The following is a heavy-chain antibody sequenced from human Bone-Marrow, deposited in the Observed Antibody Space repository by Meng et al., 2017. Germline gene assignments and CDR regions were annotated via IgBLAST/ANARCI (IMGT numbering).Heavy chain of an antibody. Sequence: QVQLQESGPGLAKPSQTLSLTCTVSGGSISRGGYYWSWIRQHPGKGLEWIGYVYYSGTTDYNPSLKSRVTISADTSKNQFSLKLSAVTAADTAVYYCASTYYYDSTGPNWFGPWGQGTLVTVSS. D-gene: IGHD3-22*01. CDR3: ASTYYYDSTGPNWFGP. V-gene: IGHV4-31*03. CDR2: VYYSGTT. J-gene: IGHJ5*02. CDR1: GGSISRGGYY.